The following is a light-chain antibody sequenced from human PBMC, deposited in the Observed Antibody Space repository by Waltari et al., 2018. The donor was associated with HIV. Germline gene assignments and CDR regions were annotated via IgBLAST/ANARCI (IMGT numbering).Light chain of an antibody. J-gene: IGKJ1*01. Sequence: DIVLTQSPDSLAVSLGERATVNCRSAHSLLYNSNNNSYLGWYQQKPGQPPKLLIYWASTRASGTPDRFTGSGSGTGFALTISSLQAEDAAVYYCEQYFSTPPTFGQGTKVESK. V-gene: IGKV4-1*01. CDR2: WAS. CDR1: HSLLYNSNNNSY. CDR3: EQYFSTPPT.